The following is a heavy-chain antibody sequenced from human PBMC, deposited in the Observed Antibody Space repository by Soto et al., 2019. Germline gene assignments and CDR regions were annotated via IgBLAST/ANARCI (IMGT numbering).Heavy chain of an antibody. J-gene: IGHJ6*02. CDR3: AKGESSVAGYFSGYYGMDV. Sequence: PGGSLRLSCAASGFTFSSYGMHWVRQAPGKGLEWVAVISYDGSNKYYADSVKGRFTISRDNSKNTLYLQMNSLRAEDTAVYYCAKGESSVAGYFSGYYGMDVWGQGTTVTVSS. CDR2: ISYDGSNK. CDR1: GFTFSSYG. D-gene: IGHD3-9*01. V-gene: IGHV3-30*18.